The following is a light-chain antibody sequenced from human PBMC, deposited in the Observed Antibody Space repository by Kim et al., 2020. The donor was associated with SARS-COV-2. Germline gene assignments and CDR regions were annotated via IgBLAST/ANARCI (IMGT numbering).Light chain of an antibody. CDR3: QQRGSWPPALT. CDR2: DAA. J-gene: IGKJ4*01. CDR1: HNTDIS. Sequence: PGESATLSGRASHNTDISLAWYQQTPGQAPRLLIYDAAVRAAGIPDKFSGSGSGTDFTLTIGSLAPEDFAIYYCQQRGSWPPALTFGGGTKVDIK. V-gene: IGKV3-11*01.